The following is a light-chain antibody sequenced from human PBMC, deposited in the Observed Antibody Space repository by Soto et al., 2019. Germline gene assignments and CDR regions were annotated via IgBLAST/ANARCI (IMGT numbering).Light chain of an antibody. V-gene: IGKV3-20*01. CDR2: GAS. CDR3: QQYGSSQIT. CDR1: QSVSSSY. J-gene: IGKJ5*01. Sequence: EIVLTQSPATLSVSPGERATLSCRASQSVSSSYLAWYQQKPGQAPMLLIYGASSRATGIPGRFSGSGSGTFFTLTISRLEPEDFAVYYCQQYGSSQITFGQGTRLEIK.